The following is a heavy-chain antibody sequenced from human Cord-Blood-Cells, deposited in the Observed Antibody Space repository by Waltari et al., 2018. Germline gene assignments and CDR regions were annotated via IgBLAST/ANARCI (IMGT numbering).Heavy chain of an antibody. D-gene: IGHD6-13*01. Sequence: EVQLVESGGGLIQPGGSLRLSCAASGFTVRSNYMCWVHQAPGKGLEWVSVIYSGGSTYYADSVKGRFTISRDNSKNTLYLQMNSLRAEDTAVYYCARSWYFDYWGQGTLVTVSS. V-gene: IGHV3-53*01. CDR2: IYSGGST. CDR3: ARSWYFDY. CDR1: GFTVRSNY. J-gene: IGHJ4*02.